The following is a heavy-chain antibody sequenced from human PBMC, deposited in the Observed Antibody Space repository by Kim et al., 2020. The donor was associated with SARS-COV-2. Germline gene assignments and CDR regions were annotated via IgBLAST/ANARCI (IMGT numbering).Heavy chain of an antibody. CDR3: VRGVVAAAGPNWFPP. Sequence: SVKVSCKVSGGTFSNYAISWVRQAPGQGLEWMGRIIPFIARPHYAERFQDRVTITADISTTTAYMELNSLTSEDTATYYCVRGVVAAAGPNWFPPWGQG. J-gene: IGHJ5*02. D-gene: IGHD6-13*01. CDR1: GGTFSNYA. CDR2: IIPFIARP. V-gene: IGHV1-69*04.